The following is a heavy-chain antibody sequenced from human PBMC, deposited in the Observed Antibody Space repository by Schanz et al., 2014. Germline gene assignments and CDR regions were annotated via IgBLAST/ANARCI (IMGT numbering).Heavy chain of an antibody. Sequence: QVQLVQSGAEVKKPGASVRVSCKASGYTFPTYAMSWVRQAPGQGLEWVGWISVYTGNTKYGQKVQGRVTMTADTTTNTGYMELRRRRDDDTAVYYWAREAADFYDSLTEEDYWGQGTLVTVSS. CDR2: ISVYTGNT. CDR1: GYTFPTYA. V-gene: IGHV1-18*01. CDR3: AREAADFYDSLTEEDY. D-gene: IGHD3-9*01. J-gene: IGHJ4*02.